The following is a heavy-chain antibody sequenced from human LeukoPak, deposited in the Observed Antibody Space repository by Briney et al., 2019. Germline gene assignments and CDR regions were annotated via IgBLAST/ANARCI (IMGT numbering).Heavy chain of an antibody. CDR2: IKQDGSEK. V-gene: IGHV3-7*01. J-gene: IGHJ6*03. CDR3: ARARYCSSTSCRGAYYYYYMDV. Sequence: PGGSLRLSCAASGFTFSSFWMSWVRQAPGKGREWVANIKQDGSEKYYVDSVKGRFTISRDNAKNSLYLQMNSLRAEDTAVYYCARARYCSSTSCRGAYYYYYMDVWGKGTTVTVPS. CDR1: GFTFSSFW. D-gene: IGHD2-2*01.